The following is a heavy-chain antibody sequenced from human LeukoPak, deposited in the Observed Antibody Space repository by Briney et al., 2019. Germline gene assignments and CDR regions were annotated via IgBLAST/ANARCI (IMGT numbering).Heavy chain of an antibody. J-gene: IGHJ4*02. CDR1: GFTFSDYS. V-gene: IGHV3-48*02. CDR3: SRRFDC. CDR2: IYGSGDTI. Sequence: ESLRHSCAASGFTFSDYSMNWVRQAPGKGLEWVSYIYGSGDTIYYADSVKGLFTISRDNAKNSLDLQMNSLRDEDTAVYYCSRRFDCWGQGTLVTVSS.